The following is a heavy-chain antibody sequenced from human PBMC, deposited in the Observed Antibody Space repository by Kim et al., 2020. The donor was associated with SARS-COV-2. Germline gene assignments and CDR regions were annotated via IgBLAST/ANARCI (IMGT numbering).Heavy chain of an antibody. CDR3: ARAVMDTMVRGVIITSGINFQH. V-gene: IGHV3-11*06. J-gene: IGHJ1*01. CDR1: GFTFSDYY. CDR2: ISSSSSYT. Sequence: GGSLRLSCAASGFTFSDYYMSWIRQAPGKGLEWVSYISSSSSYTNYADSVKGRFTISRDNAKNSLYLQMNSLRAEDTAVYYCARAVMDTMVRGVIITSGINFQHWGQGTLVTVSS. D-gene: IGHD3-10*01.